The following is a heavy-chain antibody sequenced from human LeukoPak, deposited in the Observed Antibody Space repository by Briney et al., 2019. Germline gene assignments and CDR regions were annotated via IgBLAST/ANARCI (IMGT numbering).Heavy chain of an antibody. CDR1: GFTFSDHY. J-gene: IGHJ4*02. CDR3: ARGDTPRGDCSFDY. V-gene: IGHV3-72*01. D-gene: IGHD2-21*02. CDR2: SRNKAKSYST. Sequence: PGGSLRLSCAASGFTFSDHYMDWVRQAPGKGLEWVGRSRNKAKSYSTEYVASVKGRFTISRDDSKNSLFLQMNSLKTEDTAVYYCARGDTPRGDCSFDYWGQGTLVTVSS.